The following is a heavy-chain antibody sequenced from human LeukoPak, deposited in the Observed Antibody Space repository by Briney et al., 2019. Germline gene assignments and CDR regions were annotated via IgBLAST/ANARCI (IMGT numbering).Heavy chain of an antibody. CDR1: GGPISSSSYY. J-gene: IGHJ5*02. D-gene: IGHD3-10*01. V-gene: IGHV4-39*01. CDR3: ARSVWFGELTVGWFDP. CDR2: IYYSGST. Sequence: SETLSLTCTVSGGPISSSSYYWGWIRQPPGKGLEWIGSIYYSGSTYYNPSLKSRVTIFVDTSKNQFSLKLSSLTAADTAVYYCARSVWFGELTVGWFDPWGQGTQVTVSS.